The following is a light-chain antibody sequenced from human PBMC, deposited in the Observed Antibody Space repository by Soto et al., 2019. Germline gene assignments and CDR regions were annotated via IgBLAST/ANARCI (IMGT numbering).Light chain of an antibody. CDR1: SSDVGGYNY. J-gene: IGLJ1*01. CDR2: EVS. V-gene: IGLV2-14*01. Sequence: QSALTQPASVSGSPGQSITISCTGTSSDVGGYNYVSWYQQHPGKAPELMFYEVSNRPSGVSNRFSGSKSGNTASLTISGLQAEDEADYFCNSYGSTSTRYVFGTGTKLTVL. CDR3: NSYGSTSTRYV.